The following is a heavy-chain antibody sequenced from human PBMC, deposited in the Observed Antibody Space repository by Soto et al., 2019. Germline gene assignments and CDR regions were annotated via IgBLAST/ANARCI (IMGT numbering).Heavy chain of an antibody. V-gene: IGHV4-4*02. D-gene: IGHD6-19*01. Sequence: SETLSLTCAVSGGSISSSNWWSWVRQPPGKGLEWIGEIYHSGSTNYNPSLKSRVTISVDKSKNQFSLKLSSVTAADTAVYYCAREKTVAGTGSYYYYGMDVWGQGTTVTVS. CDR1: GGSISSSNW. CDR2: IYHSGST. CDR3: AREKTVAGTGSYYYYGMDV. J-gene: IGHJ6*02.